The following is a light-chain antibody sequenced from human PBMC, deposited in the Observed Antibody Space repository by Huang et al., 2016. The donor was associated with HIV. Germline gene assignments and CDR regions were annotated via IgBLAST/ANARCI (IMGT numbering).Light chain of an antibody. J-gene: IGKJ2*01. CDR1: QSLLHTNAYTY. Sequence: DIVMIQSPLSLPVTPGEPASISCRSSQSLLHTNAYTYLDWYLQKPGQSPQLLIYLGSSRASGVPDRFSGGGSGTRFSLNISRVEAEDAGIYYCMEALKTPYTFGQGTKLEIK. CDR3: MEALKTPYT. V-gene: IGKV2-28*01. CDR2: LGS.